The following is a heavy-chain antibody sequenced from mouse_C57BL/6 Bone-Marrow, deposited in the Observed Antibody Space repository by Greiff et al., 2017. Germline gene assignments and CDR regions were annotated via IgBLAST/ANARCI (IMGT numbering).Heavy chain of an antibody. Sequence: EVMLVESGGGLVQPGGSLKLSCAASGFTFSSYTMSWVRQTPEKRLEWVAYISNGGGSTYYPDTVKGRFTISRDNAKTTLYLQMSSLKSEDTAMYFCARGEVDNYYDASLFYYWGQGTLVTVSA. CDR1: GFTFSSYT. CDR2: ISNGGGST. J-gene: IGHJ3*01. D-gene: IGHD1-1*01. V-gene: IGHV5-12-2*01. CDR3: ARGEVDNYYDASLFYY.